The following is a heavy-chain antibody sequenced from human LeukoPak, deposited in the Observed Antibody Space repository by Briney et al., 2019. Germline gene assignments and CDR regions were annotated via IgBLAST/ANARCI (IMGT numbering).Heavy chain of an antibody. CDR2: FDPEDGET. J-gene: IGHJ4*02. D-gene: IGHD3-10*01. CDR1: GYTLTELS. CDR3: ATEGRLGELFHLDY. Sequence: GASVKVSCKVSGYTLTELSMHWVRQAPGKGLECMGGFDPEDGETIYAQKFQGRVTMTEDTSTDTAYMELSSLRSEDTAVYYCATEGRLGELFHLDYWGQGTLVTVSS. V-gene: IGHV1-24*01.